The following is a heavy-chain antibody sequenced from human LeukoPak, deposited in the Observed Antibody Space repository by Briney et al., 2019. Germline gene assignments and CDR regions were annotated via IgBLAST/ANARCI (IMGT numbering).Heavy chain of an antibody. CDR1: GYTLTSYA. CDR2: INTNTGNP. CDR3: ARGCYGGNPGLGYYYYYMDV. J-gene: IGHJ6*03. D-gene: IGHD4-23*01. V-gene: IGHV7-4-1*02. Sequence: GASVKVSCKASGYTLTSYAMNWVRQAPGQGLEWMGWINTNTGNPTYAQGFTGRFVFSLDTSVSTAYLQISSLKAEDTAVYYCARGCYGGNPGLGYYYYYMDVWGKGTTVTVSS.